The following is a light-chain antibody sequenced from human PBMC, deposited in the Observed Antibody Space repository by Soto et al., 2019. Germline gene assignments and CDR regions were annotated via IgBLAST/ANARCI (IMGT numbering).Light chain of an antibody. CDR3: QQSYSTPRT. CDR2: AAS. V-gene: IGKV1-39*01. J-gene: IGKJ1*01. Sequence: DIQMTQSPSSLSASVGDRVTITCRASQIISSYLNWYQQKPGKAPKLLIYAASSLQSGVPSRFSGSGSGTDFPRTISSLPPEEFATYYCQQSYSTPRTFGQGTKVEIK. CDR1: QIISSY.